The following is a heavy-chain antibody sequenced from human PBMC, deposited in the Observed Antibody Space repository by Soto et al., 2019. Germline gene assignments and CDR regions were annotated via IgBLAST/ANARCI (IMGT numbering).Heavy chain of an antibody. CDR1: GFTVSSHS. CDR3: ATTVTRLIAFDV. J-gene: IGHJ3*01. Sequence: EVQLVETGGGLIQPGGSLRLSCAASGFTVSSHSMSWVRQTPGKGLEWVSILYASDSTFYADSVEGRFTISRDNSKNTVYLQLNSLRAEDTAVYYCATTVTRLIAFDVWGQGTMVTVSS. D-gene: IGHD4-17*01. V-gene: IGHV3-53*02. CDR2: LYASDST.